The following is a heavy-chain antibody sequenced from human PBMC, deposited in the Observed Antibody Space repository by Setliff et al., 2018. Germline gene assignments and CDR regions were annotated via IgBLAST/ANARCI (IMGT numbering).Heavy chain of an antibody. J-gene: IGHJ4*02. V-gene: IGHV1-8*01. CDR2: MNPNSGNT. D-gene: IGHD3-10*01. CDR3: ARRFSSGNYNNLGY. CDR1: GYSFTRYG. Sequence: GASVKVSCKTSGYSFTRYGISWVRQAPGQGLEWMGWMNPNSGNTGFEQNFQGRVTMTRNTSISAAYMELSDLRSDDTAVYYCARRFSSGNYNNLGYWGQGALVTVSS.